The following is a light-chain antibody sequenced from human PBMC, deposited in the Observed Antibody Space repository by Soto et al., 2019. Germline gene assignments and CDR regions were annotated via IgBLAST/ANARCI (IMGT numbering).Light chain of an antibody. J-gene: IGKJ1*01. CDR3: QQYGSSPTT. Sequence: EIVLTQSPGPLSLSPGERATLSCRAIQSVSSSYLAWYQQKPGQAPRLLIYGASSRATGIPDRFSGSGSGTDFTLTISRLEPEDFAVYYCQQYGSSPTTFGQGTKVDIK. V-gene: IGKV3-20*01. CDR1: QSVSSSY. CDR2: GAS.